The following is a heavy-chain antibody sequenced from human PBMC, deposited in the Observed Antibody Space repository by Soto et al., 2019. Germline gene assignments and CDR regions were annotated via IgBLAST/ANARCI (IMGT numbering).Heavy chain of an antibody. V-gene: IGHV3-23*01. CDR2: VSGDTFNT. CDR3: AKKGSNDWCYWFDT. Sequence: EVQLLESGGVLAQPGGSLSLSCAASGFTFSGYGMSWVRQAPGKGLEWVSTVSGDTFNTYYADSVKGRFTTSRDNSKNTLFLHMSTLRVEDTAVYYCAKKGSNDWCYWFDTWGQGTLVTVSS. CDR1: GFTFSGYG. D-gene: IGHD3-9*01. J-gene: IGHJ5*02.